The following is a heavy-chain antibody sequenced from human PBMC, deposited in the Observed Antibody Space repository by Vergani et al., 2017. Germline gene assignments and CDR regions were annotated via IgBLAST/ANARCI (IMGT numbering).Heavy chain of an antibody. CDR3: ARDHGYGDYEEDAFDI. CDR1: GFTFSSYG. Sequence: QVQLVESGGGVVQPGRSLRLSCAASGFTFSSYGMHWVRQAPGKGLEWGAVIWYDGSNKYYADSVKGRVTISRHNSKKTLYLQRNSLRAEDTAVYYCARDHGYGDYEEDAFDIWGQGTMVTVSS. V-gene: IGHV3-33*01. D-gene: IGHD4-17*01. CDR2: IWYDGSNK. J-gene: IGHJ3*02.